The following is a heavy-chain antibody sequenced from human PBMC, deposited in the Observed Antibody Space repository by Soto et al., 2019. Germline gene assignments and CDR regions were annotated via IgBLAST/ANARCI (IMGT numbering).Heavy chain of an antibody. CDR3: ARDLNLRFLEWLFDY. Sequence: GASVKVSCKASGYTFTSYAMHWVRQAPGQRLEWMGWINAGNGNTKYSQKFQGRVTITRDTSASTAYMELSSLRSEDTAVYYCARDLNLRFLEWLFDYWGQGTRVTVSS. J-gene: IGHJ4*02. V-gene: IGHV1-3*01. D-gene: IGHD3-3*01. CDR2: INAGNGNT. CDR1: GYTFTSYA.